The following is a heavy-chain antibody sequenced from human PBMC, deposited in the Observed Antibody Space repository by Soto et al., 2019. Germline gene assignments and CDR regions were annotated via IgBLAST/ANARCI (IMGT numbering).Heavy chain of an antibody. D-gene: IGHD2-15*01. CDR1: GGTFSSYA. J-gene: IGHJ3*02. CDR3: ARKRGYGGKIETIEIDAFDI. CDR2: IIPIFGTA. V-gene: IGHV1-69*13. Sequence: ASVKVSCKASGGTFSSYAISWVRQAPGQGLEWMGGIIPIFGTANYAQKFQGRVTITADESTSTAYMEPSSLRSEDTAVYYCARKRGYGGKIETIEIDAFDIRGQGTMVTVSS.